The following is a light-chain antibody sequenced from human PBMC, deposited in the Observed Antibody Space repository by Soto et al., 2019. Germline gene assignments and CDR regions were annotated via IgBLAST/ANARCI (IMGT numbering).Light chain of an antibody. V-gene: IGKV3-15*01. J-gene: IGKJ4*01. Sequence: ETVMTQSPATLSVSLGERATLSCRASPSVNTNLAWYPQKPGQAPRRLIYGASIRATGVPARFSGSGSGTDFTLTIISLQPEDFAVYFCQQYKNWPQVTFGGGTKVEIK. CDR2: GAS. CDR1: PSVNTN. CDR3: QQYKNWPQVT.